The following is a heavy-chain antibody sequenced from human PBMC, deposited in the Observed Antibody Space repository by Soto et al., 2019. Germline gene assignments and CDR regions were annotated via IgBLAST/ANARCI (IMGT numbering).Heavy chain of an antibody. CDR1: GGTFSSYA. Sequence: QVQLVQSGAEVKKPGSSVKVSCKASGGTFSSYAISWVRQAPGQGLEWMGGIIPIFGTANYAQKFQGRVTITADESTSTAYMELSSLRSEDTAVYYCARREVVGATTPSDYGMDVWGQGTTVTVSS. J-gene: IGHJ6*02. CDR2: IIPIFGTA. CDR3: ARREVVGATTPSDYGMDV. D-gene: IGHD1-26*01. V-gene: IGHV1-69*12.